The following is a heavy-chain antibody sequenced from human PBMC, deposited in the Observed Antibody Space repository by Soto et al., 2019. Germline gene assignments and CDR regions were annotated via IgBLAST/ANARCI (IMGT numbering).Heavy chain of an antibody. CDR3: AKGLRFKYYSRSPLDYFDY. J-gene: IGHJ4*01. CDR2: ISGSGGNT. D-gene: IGHD3-10*01. CDR1: GFTFTNYA. V-gene: IGHV3-23*01. Sequence: EVQVLESGGGLVQPGGSLRLSCAASGFTFTNYAMNWVRQAPGKGLEWVSAISGSGGNTYYADSVRGRFTISRDNSKNTEHPQMNSQRADDTAVYDCAKGLRFKYYSRSPLDYFDYWGHGTLVTVSS.